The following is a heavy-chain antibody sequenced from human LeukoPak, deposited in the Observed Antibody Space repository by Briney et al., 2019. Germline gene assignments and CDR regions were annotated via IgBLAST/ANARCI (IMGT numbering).Heavy chain of an antibody. CDR3: ARRKYSNGWFFDY. V-gene: IGHV4-39*01. J-gene: IGHJ4*02. Sequence: PSETPSLTCTVSGGSISSTGSYWGWIRQPPGKGLEWIGTIYYSGSTYYNPSLKSRVTISVDTSNNQFSLKLSSVTAADTAVYYCARRKYSNGWFFDYWGQGTLVTVSS. D-gene: IGHD6-19*01. CDR1: GGSISSTGSY. CDR2: IYYSGST.